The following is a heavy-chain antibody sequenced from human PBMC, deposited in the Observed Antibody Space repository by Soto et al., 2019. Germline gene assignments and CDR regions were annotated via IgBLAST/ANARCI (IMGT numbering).Heavy chain of an antibody. CDR3: ARVGLDPGSSLFDY. D-gene: IGHD1-26*01. CDR1: GYTFTSYG. CDR2: ISAYNGNT. V-gene: IGHV1-18*04. Sequence: ASVKVSCKASGYTFTSYGISWVRRAPGQGLEWMGWISAYNGNTNYAQKLQGRVTMTTDTSTSTAYMELRSLRSDDTAVYYCARVGLDPGSSLFDYWGQGTLVTVSS. J-gene: IGHJ4*02.